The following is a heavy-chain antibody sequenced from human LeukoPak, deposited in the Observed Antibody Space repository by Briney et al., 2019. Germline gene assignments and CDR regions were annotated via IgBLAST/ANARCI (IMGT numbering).Heavy chain of an antibody. CDR3: ARLHDSSGYYQYYFDY. D-gene: IGHD3-22*01. CDR2: ISYDGSNK. CDR1: GFTFSSYA. J-gene: IGHJ4*02. V-gene: IGHV3-30-3*01. Sequence: GRSLRLSCAASGFTFSSYAMHWVRQAPGKGLEWVAAISYDGSNKYYADSVKGRFTISRDNSKNTLYLQMNSLRAEDTAVYYCARLHDSSGYYQYYFDYWGQGTLVTVSS.